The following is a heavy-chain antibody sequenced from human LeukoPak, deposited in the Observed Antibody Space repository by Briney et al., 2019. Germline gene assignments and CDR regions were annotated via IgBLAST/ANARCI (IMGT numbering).Heavy chain of an antibody. D-gene: IGHD3-22*01. Sequence: SQTLSLTCAVSGGSISSGGYSWSWIRQPPGKGLEWIGYIYHSGSTYYSPSLKSRVTISVDKSKNQFSLKLSSVTAADTAVYYCARGQGGDYYDTSGFYFDFWGQGTLVIVSP. CDR1: GGSISSGGYS. V-gene: IGHV4-30-2*01. CDR2: IYHSGST. J-gene: IGHJ4*02. CDR3: ARGQGGDYYDTSGFYFDF.